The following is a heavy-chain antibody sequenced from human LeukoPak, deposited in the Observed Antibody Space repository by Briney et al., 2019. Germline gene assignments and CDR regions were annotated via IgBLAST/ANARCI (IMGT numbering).Heavy chain of an antibody. J-gene: IGHJ4*02. CDR1: GGSISSSSYY. D-gene: IGHD6-19*01. Sequence: SETLSLTCTVSGGSISSSSYYWGWIRQPPGKGLEWIGSIYYSGSTYYNPSLKSRVTISVDTSKNQFSLKLSSATAADTAVYYCARGVWAGKNSDYWGQGTLVTVSS. V-gene: IGHV4-39*07. CDR2: IYYSGST. CDR3: ARGVWAGKNSDY.